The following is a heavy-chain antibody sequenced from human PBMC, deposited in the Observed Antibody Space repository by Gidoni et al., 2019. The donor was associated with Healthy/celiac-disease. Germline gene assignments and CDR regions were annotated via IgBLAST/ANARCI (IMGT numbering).Heavy chain of an antibody. D-gene: IGHD3-10*01. CDR1: GFTFSSYG. CDR3: ARDPYYGSGSSALGMDV. CDR2: IWYDGSNK. J-gene: IGHJ6*02. V-gene: IGHV3-33*08. Sequence: QLQLVESGGGVVQPGRSLRLSCSASGFTFSSYGMHWVRQEPGKGLAWVAVIWYDGSNKYYADSVKGRFTISRDNSKNTLYLQMNSLRAEDTAVYYCARDPYYGSGSSALGMDVWGQGTTVTVSS.